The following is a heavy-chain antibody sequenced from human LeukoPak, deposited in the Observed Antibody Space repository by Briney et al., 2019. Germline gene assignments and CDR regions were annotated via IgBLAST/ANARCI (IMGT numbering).Heavy chain of an antibody. CDR1: GGPISSYY. Sequence: SETLSLTCTVSGGPISSYYWSWIRQPPGKGLEWIGYIYYSGSTNYNPSLKSRVTISVDTSKNQFSLKLSSVTAADTAVYYCARDARDYAKDYWGQGTLVTVSS. CDR2: IYYSGST. D-gene: IGHD4-17*01. V-gene: IGHV4-59*01. J-gene: IGHJ4*02. CDR3: ARDARDYAKDY.